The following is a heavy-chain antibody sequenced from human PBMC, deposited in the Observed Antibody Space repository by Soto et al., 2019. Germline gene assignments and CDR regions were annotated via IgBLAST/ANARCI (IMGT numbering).Heavy chain of an antibody. D-gene: IGHD2-15*01. CDR1: GGTFNNYA. J-gene: IGHJ6*02. CDR3: ARGLRTGNYGMDV. CDR2: IIPMFETV. V-gene: IGHV1-69*01. Sequence: QEQLLQSGAEVRKPGSSVKVSCKASGGTFNNYAVSWVRQAPGQGLAWMGGIIPMFETVNYAQRFQGRLTIAADESTSTAYMELTSLTSADTAIYFCARGLRTGNYGMDVWCQGNTVTVSS.